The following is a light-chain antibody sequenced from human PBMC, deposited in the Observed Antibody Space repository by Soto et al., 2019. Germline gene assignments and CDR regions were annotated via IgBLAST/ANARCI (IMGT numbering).Light chain of an antibody. CDR1: RSNVGGNT. CDR3: ATWDDSRNKV. Sequence: QAVVTQPPSASGTPGQRVTIPCSGSRSNVGGNTVNWYQQLPGTAPKLLIYNNNQRPSGVPDRFSGSKSGTSASLAISGLQSEDEADYYCATWDDSRNKVFGTGTKLTVL. CDR2: NNN. V-gene: IGLV1-44*01. J-gene: IGLJ1*01.